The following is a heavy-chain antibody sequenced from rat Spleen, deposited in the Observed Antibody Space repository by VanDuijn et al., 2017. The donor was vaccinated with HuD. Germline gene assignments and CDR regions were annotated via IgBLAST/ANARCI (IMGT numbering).Heavy chain of an antibody. V-gene: IGHV5-7*01. Sequence: EVQLVESGGGLVQPGRSLKLSCAASGFTFSDYNMAWVRQPPKKGREWVATISSVGSSIYYRDSVKGRFTISRDNAESTLYLQMNSLRSEDTATYYCARHGYGGYSGSFAYWGQGVMVTVSS. D-gene: IGHD1-11*01. CDR2: ISSVGSSI. CDR3: ARHGYGGYSGSFAY. CDR1: GFTFSDYN. J-gene: IGHJ2*01.